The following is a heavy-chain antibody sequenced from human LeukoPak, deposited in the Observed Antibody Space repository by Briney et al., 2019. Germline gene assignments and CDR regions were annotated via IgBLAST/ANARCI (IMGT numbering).Heavy chain of an antibody. J-gene: IGHJ6*03. D-gene: IGHD3-3*01. Sequence: PGGSLRLSCAASGFMFSSYWMSWVRQAPGKGLEWVADIKEDGSEKSYVDSVKGRFTISRDNAKNSLYLQMNSLRTEDTAVYYCAREFVLRFFEGYMDVWGKGTTVTVSS. CDR2: IKEDGSEK. V-gene: IGHV3-7*01. CDR3: AREFVLRFFEGYMDV. CDR1: GFMFSSYW.